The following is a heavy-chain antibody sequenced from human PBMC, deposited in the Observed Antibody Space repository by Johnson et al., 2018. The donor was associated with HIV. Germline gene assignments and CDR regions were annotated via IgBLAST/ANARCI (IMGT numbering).Heavy chain of an antibody. Sequence: QVQLMESGGGVVQPGRSLRLSCAASRFTFSSYGMHWVRQAPGKGLEWVAVISYDGSNTYYADSVRGRFTLSRDISKNTVYLQMNSLRAEDTAVYYCAKDQYRKLTTVAGIWGQGTMVTVSS. CDR2: ISYDGSNT. V-gene: IGHV3-30*18. CDR1: RFTFSSYG. D-gene: IGHD4-17*01. CDR3: AKDQYRKLTTVAGI. J-gene: IGHJ3*02.